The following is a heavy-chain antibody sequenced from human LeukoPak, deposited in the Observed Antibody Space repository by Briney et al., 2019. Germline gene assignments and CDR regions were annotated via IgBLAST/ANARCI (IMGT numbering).Heavy chain of an antibody. D-gene: IGHD2-2*01. CDR3: AKATRGRYCSSTSCYGAYYYYGMDV. CDR2: ITTSSSYI. CDR1: GFTFSTYN. J-gene: IGHJ6*02. Sequence: GGSLRLSCAASGFTFSTYNMNWVRQAPGKGLEWVSYITTSSSYIYYADSVKGRFSISRDNAKNTLYLQMNSLRAEDTAVYYCAKATRGRYCSSTSCYGAYYYYGMDVWGQGTTVTVSS. V-gene: IGHV3-21*04.